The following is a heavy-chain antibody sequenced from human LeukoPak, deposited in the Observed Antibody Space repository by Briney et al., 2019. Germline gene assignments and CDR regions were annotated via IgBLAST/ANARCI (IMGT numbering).Heavy chain of an antibody. V-gene: IGHV4-34*01. CDR3: ARGPARGWFDP. J-gene: IGHJ5*02. CDR2: INHSGST. CDR1: GGSFSGYY. Sequence: ASETLSLTCAVYGGSFSGYYWTWLRQPPGKGLEWIGEINHSGSTTYPPSLKSRVTISVDTSKNQFSLKLSSVTAADTAVYYCARGPARGWFDPWGQGTLVTVSS. D-gene: IGHD2-2*01.